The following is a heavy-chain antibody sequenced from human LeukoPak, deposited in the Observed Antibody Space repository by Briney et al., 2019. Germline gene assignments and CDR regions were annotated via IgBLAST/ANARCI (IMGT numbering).Heavy chain of an antibody. CDR3: ARGKTYFDFWSGLGNWFDP. Sequence: PSETLSLTCAVYGGPFTDYYWTWIRQPPGMGLEWIGDINHSGSTSHKPSLKSRVTISVDTSKNQFSLRLRSVTAADTAVYYCARGKTYFDFWSGLGNWFDPWGQGTLVTVSS. J-gene: IGHJ5*02. CDR1: GGPFTDYY. CDR2: INHSGST. D-gene: IGHD3-3*01. V-gene: IGHV4-34*01.